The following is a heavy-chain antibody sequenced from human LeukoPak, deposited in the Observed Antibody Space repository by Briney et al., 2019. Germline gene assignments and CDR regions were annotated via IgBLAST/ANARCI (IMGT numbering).Heavy chain of an antibody. D-gene: IGHD3-16*01. V-gene: IGHV3-7*04. CDR3: ARSGVWGGSDAFDI. CDR2: IKQDGSEK. Sequence: PGGSLRLSCAASGFTFSYHWMSWVRQAPGKGLEWVANIKQDGSEKYYVDSVKGRFTISRDNAKNSLYLQMNSLRAEDTAVYYCARSGVWGGSDAFDIWGQGTMVTVSS. J-gene: IGHJ3*02. CDR1: GFTFSYHW.